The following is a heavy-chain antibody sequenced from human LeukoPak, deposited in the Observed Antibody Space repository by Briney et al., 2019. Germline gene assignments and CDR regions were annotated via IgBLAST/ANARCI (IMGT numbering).Heavy chain of an antibody. CDR3: ARGDAFSGAH. J-gene: IGHJ4*02. CDR2: IHPEGNEK. CDR1: GFSFTNFW. Sequence: GGSLRLSCAVSGFSFTNFWMSWVRQAPGRGLEWVANIHPEGNEKYHVESVKGRFTISRDDTKNLLFLQMYGLRVEETAVYYCARGDAFSGAHWGQGTLVTVSS. D-gene: IGHD3-10*01. V-gene: IGHV3-7*04.